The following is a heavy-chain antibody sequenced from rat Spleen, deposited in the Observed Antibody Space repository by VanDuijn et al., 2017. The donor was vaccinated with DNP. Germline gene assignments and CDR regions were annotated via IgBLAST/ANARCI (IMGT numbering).Heavy chain of an antibody. D-gene: IGHD1-12*02. CDR1: GFSLTNYH. J-gene: IGHJ2*01. V-gene: IGHV2-27*01. Sequence: QVQLKESGPGLVQPSQTLSLTCTVSGFSLTNYHVYWVRQSPGKGLEWMGRIQSGGSRDYNSALKSRLSISRDTSKSQIFLKMNSGQTEGTAIYFCARAHDGTYYYGNYFDFWGQGVMVTVSS. CDR2: IQSGGSR. CDR3: ARAHDGTYYYGNYFDF.